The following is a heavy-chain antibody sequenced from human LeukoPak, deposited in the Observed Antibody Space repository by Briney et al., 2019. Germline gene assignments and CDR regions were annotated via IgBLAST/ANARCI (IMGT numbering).Heavy chain of an antibody. J-gene: IGHJ4*02. CDR2: IYYSGST. CDR3: ARQGGYNSCDY. D-gene: IGHD5-24*01. V-gene: IGHV4-59*08. CDR1: GGSISSYY. Sequence: MTSETLSLTCTVSGGSISSYYWSWIRQPPGKGLEWIGYIYYSGSTNYNPSLKSRVTISVDTSKNQFSLKLSSVTAADTAVHYCARQGGYNSCDYWGQGTLVTVSS.